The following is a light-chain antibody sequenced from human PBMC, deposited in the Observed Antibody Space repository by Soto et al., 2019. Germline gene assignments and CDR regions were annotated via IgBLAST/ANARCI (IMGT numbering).Light chain of an antibody. J-gene: IGKJ1*01. Sequence: DIVMTQSPGSLSVSPGERVTLPCRASQSVGSDLAWYQQKPGQAPRLLSYGASTRATGIPARFSGSGSGTEFTLTISSMQSEDFAVYYCQQYNNWPRTFGQGTKVDIK. CDR2: GAS. CDR3: QQYNNWPRT. CDR1: QSVGSD. V-gene: IGKV3-15*01.